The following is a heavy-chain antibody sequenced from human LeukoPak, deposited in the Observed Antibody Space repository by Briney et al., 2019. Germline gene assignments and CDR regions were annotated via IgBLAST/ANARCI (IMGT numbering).Heavy chain of an antibody. CDR1: GFTFSNYW. J-gene: IGHJ4*02. Sequence: PGGSLRLSCAASGFTFSNYWMHWVRQAPGKGLEWVANIQQDGSEQYYVDSVKGRFTISRDNAKNSLYLQMNSLRAEDTAVYYCARAHNWKYGSFDFWGQGTLVTVSS. V-gene: IGHV3-7*01. D-gene: IGHD1-7*01. CDR2: IQQDGSEQ. CDR3: ARAHNWKYGSFDF.